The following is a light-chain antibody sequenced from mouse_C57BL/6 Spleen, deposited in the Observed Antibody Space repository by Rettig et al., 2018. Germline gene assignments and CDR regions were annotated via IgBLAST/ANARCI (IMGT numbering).Light chain of an antibody. CDR3: LQYDEFPLT. Sequence: DIKMTQSPSSMYASLGERVTLTCKASQDINSYLSWFQQKPGKSPKTLIYRANRLVDGVPSRFSGSGSGQDYSLTISSLEYEDMGIYYCLQYDEFPLTFGAGTKLELK. V-gene: IGKV14-111*01. CDR1: QDINSY. CDR2: RAN. J-gene: IGKJ5*01.